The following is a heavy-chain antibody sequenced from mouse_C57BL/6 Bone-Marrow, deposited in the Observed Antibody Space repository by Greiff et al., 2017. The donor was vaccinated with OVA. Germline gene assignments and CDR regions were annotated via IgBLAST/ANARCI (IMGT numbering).Heavy chain of an antibody. CDR3: ARSPYGNYWYFDV. V-gene: IGHV1-50*01. CDR1: GYTFTSYW. J-gene: IGHJ1*03. CDR2: IDPSDSYT. D-gene: IGHD2-1*01. Sequence: QVQLQQPGAELVKPGASVKLSCKASGYTFTSYWMQWVKQRPGQGLEWIGEIDPSDSYTNYNQKFKGKATLTVDTSSSTAYMQLSSLTSEDSAVEYCARSPYGNYWYFDVWGTGTTVTVSS.